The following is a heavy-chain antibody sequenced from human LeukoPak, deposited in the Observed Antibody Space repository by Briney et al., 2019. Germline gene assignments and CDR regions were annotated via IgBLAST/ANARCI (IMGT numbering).Heavy chain of an antibody. Sequence: GASVKVSCKASGGTFSSYAISWVRQAPGQGLEWMGRIIPILGIANYAQKFQGRVTITTDESTSTAYMELSSLRSEDTAVYYCARDSWGDIVVVPAAPGHYYMDVWGKGTTVTVSS. V-gene: IGHV1-69*04. CDR3: ARDSWGDIVVVPAAPGHYYMDV. J-gene: IGHJ6*03. D-gene: IGHD2-2*01. CDR2: IIPILGIA. CDR1: GGTFSSYA.